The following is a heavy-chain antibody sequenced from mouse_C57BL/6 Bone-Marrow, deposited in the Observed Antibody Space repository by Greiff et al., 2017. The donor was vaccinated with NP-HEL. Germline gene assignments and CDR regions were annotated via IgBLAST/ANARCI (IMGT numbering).Heavy chain of an antibody. CDR3: ARELYYDYDEGPWFAY. J-gene: IGHJ3*01. CDR1: GYTFTDYY. D-gene: IGHD2-4*01. Sequence: VQLQQSGPELVKPGASVKISCKASGYTFTDYYMNWVKQSHGKSLEWIGDINPNNGGTSYNQKFKGKATLTVDKSSSTAYMELRSLTSEDSAVYYCARELYYDYDEGPWFAYWGQGTLVTVSA. V-gene: IGHV1-26*01. CDR2: INPNNGGT.